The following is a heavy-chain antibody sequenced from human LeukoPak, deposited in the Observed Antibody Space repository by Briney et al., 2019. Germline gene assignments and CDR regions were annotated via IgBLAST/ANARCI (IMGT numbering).Heavy chain of an antibody. CDR2: INHSGST. J-gene: IGHJ3*02. CDR1: GGSFRGYY. Sequence: SETLSLTCAVYGGSFRGYYWIWIRQPPGKGREWIGEINHSGSTNYNPSLKSRVTISVDTSKNQFSLKLSSVTAADTAVYYCARVPGGFAFDIWGQGTMVTVSS. CDR3: ARVPGGFAFDI. V-gene: IGHV4-34*01.